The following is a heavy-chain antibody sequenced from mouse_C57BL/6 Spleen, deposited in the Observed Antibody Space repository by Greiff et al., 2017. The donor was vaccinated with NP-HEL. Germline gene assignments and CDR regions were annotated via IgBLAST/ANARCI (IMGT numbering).Heavy chain of an antibody. CDR1: GFSFNTYA. D-gene: IGHD2-1*01. Sequence: EVHLVESGGGLVQPKGSLKLSCAASGFSFNTYAMNWVRQAPGKGLEWVARIRSKSNNYATYYADSVKDRFTISRDDSESMLYLQMNNLKTEDTAMYYCVRHIYYGNSYWYFDVWGTGTTVTVSS. J-gene: IGHJ1*03. CDR2: IRSKSNNYAT. CDR3: VRHIYYGNSYWYFDV. V-gene: IGHV10-1*01.